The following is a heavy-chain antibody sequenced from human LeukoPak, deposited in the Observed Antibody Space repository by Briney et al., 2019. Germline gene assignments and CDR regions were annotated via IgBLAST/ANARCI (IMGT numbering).Heavy chain of an antibody. D-gene: IGHD3-9*01. Sequence: SETLSLTCAVSGGSISSSNWWSWVRQSPGKGLEWIGEIYQSGRTNYRPSLKSRVTISVDKSKNQLSLKLISVTAADTAVYYCARGDATGYPDYWGQGTLVTVSS. CDR1: GGSISSSNW. J-gene: IGHJ4*02. CDR2: IYQSGRT. CDR3: ARGDATGYPDY. V-gene: IGHV4-4*02.